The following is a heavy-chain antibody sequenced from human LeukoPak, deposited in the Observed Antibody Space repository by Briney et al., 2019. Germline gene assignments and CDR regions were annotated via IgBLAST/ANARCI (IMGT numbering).Heavy chain of an antibody. D-gene: IGHD3-10*01. Sequence: GGSLRLSCAASGFTFSSYEMNWVRRAPGKGLEWVSYISSSGSTIYYADSVKGRFTISRDNAKNSLYLQMNSLRAEDTAVYYCARDRMVRGAPAPYFDYWGQGTLDTVSS. CDR2: ISSSGSTI. V-gene: IGHV3-48*03. CDR3: ARDRMVRGAPAPYFDY. J-gene: IGHJ4*02. CDR1: GFTFSSYE.